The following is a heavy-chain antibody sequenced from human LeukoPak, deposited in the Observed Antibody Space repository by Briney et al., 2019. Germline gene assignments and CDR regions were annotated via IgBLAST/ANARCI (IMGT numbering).Heavy chain of an antibody. CDR3: ARGGIAAANDAFDI. D-gene: IGHD6-13*01. J-gene: IGHJ3*02. CDR1: GGSFSGYY. CDR2: INHSGST. Sequence: SETLSLTCAVYGGSFSGYYWSWIRQPPGKGLEWIGKINHSGSTNYNPSLKSRVTISVDTSKNQFSLKLSSVTAADTAVYYCARGGIAAANDAFDIWGQGTMVTVSS. V-gene: IGHV4-34*01.